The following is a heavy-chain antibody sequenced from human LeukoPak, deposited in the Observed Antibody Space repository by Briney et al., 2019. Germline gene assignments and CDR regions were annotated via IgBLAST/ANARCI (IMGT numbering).Heavy chain of an antibody. D-gene: IGHD5-18*01. V-gene: IGHV1-69*04. CDR2: IIPVLNIT. CDR3: ARDQGLTAPPPYGLDV. CDR1: GGTFSSSA. J-gene: IGHJ6*02. Sequence: GASVKVSCKTSGGTFSSSAIIWVRQAPGQGLEWMGRIIPVLNITTYAQKFQGSVTITADTSTSTVYMELSSLRSEETAVYYCARDQGLTAPPPYGLDVWGQGTTVIVSS.